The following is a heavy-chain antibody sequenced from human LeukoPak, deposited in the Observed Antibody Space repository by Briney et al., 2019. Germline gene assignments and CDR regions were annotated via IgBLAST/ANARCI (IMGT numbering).Heavy chain of an antibody. V-gene: IGHV3-11*01. Sequence: GEPLRLYCAASGFTYSDYYMTWIRQAPRKGLQRVSYLSSGGITIYYADSVKGRFTISRDNAKNPLFLQMNSLRADDTAMYYCARVCAAAGYHYDHWGQGTLVTVSS. J-gene: IGHJ4*02. CDR2: LSSGGITI. D-gene: IGHD6-13*01. CDR3: ARVCAAAGYHYDH. CDR1: GFTYSDYY.